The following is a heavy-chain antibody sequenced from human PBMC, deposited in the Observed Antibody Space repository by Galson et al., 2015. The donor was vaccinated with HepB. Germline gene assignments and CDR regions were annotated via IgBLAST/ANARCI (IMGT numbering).Heavy chain of an antibody. J-gene: IGHJ6*03. Sequence: SLRLSCAASGFTFSSYAMSWVRQAPGKGLEWVSAISGSGGSTYYADSVKGRFTISRDNSKNTLYLQMNSLRAEDTAVYYCATDYGDSYYYYYYMDVWGKGTTVTVSS. CDR3: ATDYGDSYYYYYYMDV. V-gene: IGHV3-23*01. CDR2: ISGSGGST. D-gene: IGHD4-17*01. CDR1: GFTFSSYA.